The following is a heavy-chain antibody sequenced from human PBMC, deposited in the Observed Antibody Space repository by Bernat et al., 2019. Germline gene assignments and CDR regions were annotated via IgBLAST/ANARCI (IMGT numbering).Heavy chain of an antibody. CDR2: IKQDGSEK. CDR3: ARPNQDGDYGGVYFDY. CDR1: GFTFSIYW. D-gene: IGHD4-17*01. J-gene: IGHJ4*02. Sequence: EVQLVESGGGLVQPGGSLRLSCAASGFTFSIYWMTWVRQAPGQGLGWVAIIKQDGSEKYYVDSVKGGFTITRDNAKNSLYLQMNSLRAEDTAVYYWARPNQDGDYGGVYFDYWGQGALVTVSP. V-gene: IGHV3-7*01.